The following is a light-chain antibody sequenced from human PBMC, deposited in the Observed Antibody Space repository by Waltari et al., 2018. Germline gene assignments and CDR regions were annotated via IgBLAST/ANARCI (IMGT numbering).Light chain of an antibody. CDR1: QSVDNNY. J-gene: IGKJ4*01. Sequence: EIVLTQSPGTLSLSPGERATLSCRASQSVDNNYLAWYQQKPGQAPRLLIYGASNRAIGIPDRFSGSGSGTDFTLTIIRLEPEDFAVYYCQHYVRFFPLTFGGWTKVEIK. CDR3: QHYVRFFPLT. V-gene: IGKV3-20*01. CDR2: GAS.